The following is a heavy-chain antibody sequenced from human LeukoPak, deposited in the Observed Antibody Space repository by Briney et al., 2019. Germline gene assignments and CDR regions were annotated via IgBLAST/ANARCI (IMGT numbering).Heavy chain of an antibody. D-gene: IGHD6-13*01. J-gene: IGHJ4*02. CDR3: ARGQIAAAVYFDY. CDR2: ISSSSSYI. V-gene: IGHV3-21*01. CDR1: GFTFSTYS. Sequence: GGSLRLSCAASGFTFSTYSMNWVRQAPGKGLEWVSSISSSSSYIYYADSVKGRFAISRDNAKNSLYLQMNSLRAEDTVVYYCARGQIAAAVYFDYWGQGTLVTVSS.